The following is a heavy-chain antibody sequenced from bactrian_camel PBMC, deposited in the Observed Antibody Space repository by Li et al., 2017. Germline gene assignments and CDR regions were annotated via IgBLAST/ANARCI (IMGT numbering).Heavy chain of an antibody. CDR1: GYTLPMN. D-gene: IGHD1*01. V-gene: IGHV3S53*01. J-gene: IGHJ4*01. CDR3: GENLVIDEPSLVEESITT. CDR2: IAGDGRT. Sequence: HVQLVESGGGSVQAGESLRLSCVASGYTLPMNMGWFRRLPGQEREGVAAIAGDGRTDYAASVKGRFTISRDGAKKIKALQMHSRKPEDTAPSYGGENLVIDEPSLVEESITTGARGPRSPSP.